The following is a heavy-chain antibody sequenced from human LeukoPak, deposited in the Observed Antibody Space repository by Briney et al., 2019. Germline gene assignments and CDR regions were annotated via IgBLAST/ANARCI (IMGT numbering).Heavy chain of an antibody. CDR1: GYHFTGYH. D-gene: IGHD5/OR15-5a*01. CDR2: ISTDSGDA. V-gene: IGHV1-2*02. CDR3: AGLGSTVKGRIDP. J-gene: IGHJ5*02. Sequence: EASVKVSCKASGYHFTGYHVHWVRQAPGQGLEWMGRISTDSGDADIAQKFQGRVTMTRDTSISTAYMELSRLTPDDSAVYYCAGLGSTVKGRIDPWGQGTSVTVSS.